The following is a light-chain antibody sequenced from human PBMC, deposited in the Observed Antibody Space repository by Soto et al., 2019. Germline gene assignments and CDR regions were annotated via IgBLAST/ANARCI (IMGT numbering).Light chain of an antibody. Sequence: DILLTQSPGILSLSPGERATLSCRASQSVSSSSLGWHQQKPGQAPRLLIYGASTRATGIPARFSGSGSGTEFTLTISSLQSEDVAVYYCQQYNNWPWTLGQGTKVDIK. V-gene: IGKV3-15*01. CDR1: QSVSSS. J-gene: IGKJ1*01. CDR3: QQYNNWPWT. CDR2: GAS.